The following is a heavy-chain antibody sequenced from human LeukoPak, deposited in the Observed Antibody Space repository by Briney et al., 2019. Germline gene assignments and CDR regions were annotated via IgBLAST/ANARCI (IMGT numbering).Heavy chain of an antibody. CDR2: VSYDGSNK. CDR3: AKDLRKLVRGVPDYYGMDV. V-gene: IGHV3-30*18. CDR1: GFTFSSYG. J-gene: IGHJ6*02. D-gene: IGHD3-10*01. Sequence: GGSLRLSCAASGFTFSSYGIHWVRQAPGKGLEWVAAVSYDGSNKFYADSVKGRFTTSRDSSRNTLYLEMNSLSAEDTAVYYCAKDLRKLVRGVPDYYGMDVWGQGTTVTVYS.